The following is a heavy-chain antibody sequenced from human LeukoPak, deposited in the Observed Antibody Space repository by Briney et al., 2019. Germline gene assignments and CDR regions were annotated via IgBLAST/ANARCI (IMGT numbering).Heavy chain of an antibody. V-gene: IGHV3-23*01. D-gene: IGHD3-10*01. CDR3: ASALYYYGSLDY. Sequence: PGGSLRLSCAASGFTFSSYSMSWVRQAPGKGLEWVSAISGSGGSTYYADSVKGRFTISRDNSNNTLYLQMNSLRAEDTAVYYCASALYYYGSLDYWGQGTLVTVSS. J-gene: IGHJ4*02. CDR2: ISGSGGST. CDR1: GFTFSSYS.